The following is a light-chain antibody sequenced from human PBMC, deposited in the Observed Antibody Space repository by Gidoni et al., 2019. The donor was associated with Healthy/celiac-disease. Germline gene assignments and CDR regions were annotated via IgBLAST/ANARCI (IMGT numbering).Light chain of an antibody. CDR3: CSYAGSSTFGV. V-gene: IGLV2-23*02. Sequence: QSALTQPASVSGSPCQSITTSCTGTSSYVGSYNLVSWYQQPPGNAPKLMIFEVSNRPSGVSNRFSGSKSGNTASLTISGLQAEDEADYYCCSYAGSSTFGVFGGGTKLTVL. CDR1: SSYVGSYNL. CDR2: EVS. J-gene: IGLJ2*01.